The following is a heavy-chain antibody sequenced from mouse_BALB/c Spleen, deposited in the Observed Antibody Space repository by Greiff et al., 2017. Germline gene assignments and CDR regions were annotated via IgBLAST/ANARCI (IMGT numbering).Heavy chain of an antibody. CDR1: GFTFSDYY. CDR2: ISDGGSYT. Sequence: EVQGVESRGGLVKPGGSLKLSCAASGFTFSDYYMYWVRQTPEKRLEWVATISDGGSYTYYPDSVKGRFTISRDNAKNNLYLQMSSLKSEDTAMYYCARYDGYYLGYWGQGTSVTVSS. V-gene: IGHV5-4*02. CDR3: ARYDGYYLGY. J-gene: IGHJ4*01. D-gene: IGHD2-3*01.